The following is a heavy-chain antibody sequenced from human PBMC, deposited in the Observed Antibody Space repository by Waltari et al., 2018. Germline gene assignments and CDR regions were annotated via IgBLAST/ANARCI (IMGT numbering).Heavy chain of an antibody. Sequence: QVQLQESGPGLVKPSQTLSLTCTVSGGSISSGSYYWSWIRQPAGKGLEWIGRIYTSGSTNYNPSLKSRVTISVDTSKNQFSLKLSSVTAADTAVYYCARAARSSGWYFDYWGQGTLVTVSS. CDR1: GGSISSGSYY. CDR3: ARAARSSGWYFDY. CDR2: IYTSGST. D-gene: IGHD6-19*01. V-gene: IGHV4-61*02. J-gene: IGHJ4*02.